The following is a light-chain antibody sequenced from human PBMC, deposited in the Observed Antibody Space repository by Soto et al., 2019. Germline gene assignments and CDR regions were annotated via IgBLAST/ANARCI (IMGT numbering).Light chain of an antibody. Sequence: DIQMTQSPSSLSASVGERVSMTCRASRSINSYLNGYQQKPGKAPKLLIYAASDLHSGVPSRFSGSGSGTDFTLTITNLQPEDFATYYCQQSYNTPRTFGQGTKVEVK. CDR1: RSINSY. J-gene: IGKJ1*01. CDR2: AAS. CDR3: QQSYNTPRT. V-gene: IGKV1-39*01.